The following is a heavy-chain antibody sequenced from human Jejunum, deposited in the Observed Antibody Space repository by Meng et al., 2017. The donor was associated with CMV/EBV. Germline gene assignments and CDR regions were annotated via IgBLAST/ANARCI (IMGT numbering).Heavy chain of an antibody. CDR2: TYYRSKWYN. J-gene: IGHJ4*02. CDR3: ARGLYYDSSGYYGEYFDY. Sequence: QLQLQQSGPGLVKPSXTLSLTCAXSGDRVSSNSAAWNWIRQSPSRGLEWLGRTYYRSKWYNDYAVSVKSRITINPDTSKNQFSLQLNSVTPEDTAVYYCARGLYYDSSGYYGEYFDYWGQGTLVTVSS. V-gene: IGHV6-1*01. D-gene: IGHD3-22*01. CDR1: GDRVSSNSAA.